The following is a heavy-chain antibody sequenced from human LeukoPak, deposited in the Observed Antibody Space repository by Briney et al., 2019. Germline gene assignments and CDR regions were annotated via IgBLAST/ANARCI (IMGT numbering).Heavy chain of an antibody. V-gene: IGHV3-7*01. CDR2: IKQDGSEK. J-gene: IGHJ5*02. CDR1: GFTFSSYW. CDR3: ASGLVNWFDP. Sequence: PGGSLRLSCAASGFTFSSYWMSWVRQAPGKGLEWVANIKQDGSEKYYVYYVKGRFTISRDNAKNSLYLQMNSLRAKDTAVYYCASGLVNWFDPWGQGTVVTVSS. D-gene: IGHD2-15*01.